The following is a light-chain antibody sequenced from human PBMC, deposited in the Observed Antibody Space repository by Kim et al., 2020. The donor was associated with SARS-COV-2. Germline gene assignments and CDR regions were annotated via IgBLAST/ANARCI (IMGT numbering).Light chain of an antibody. CDR3: QVWDSTSAHWV. CDR1: NIRSQS. Sequence: SYELTQIPSVSVAPGNTARITCGGYNIRSQSVHWYQQKPGQARMLVIYYDTDRPSGIPERFSGYNSGNTATLTISRVEAGDEADYYCQVWDSTSAHWVFGGGTQLTVL. CDR2: YDT. V-gene: IGLV3-21*04. J-gene: IGLJ3*02.